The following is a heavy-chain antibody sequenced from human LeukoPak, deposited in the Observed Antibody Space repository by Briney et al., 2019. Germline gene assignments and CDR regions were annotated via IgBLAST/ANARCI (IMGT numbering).Heavy chain of an antibody. D-gene: IGHD4-23*01. Sequence: GGSLRLSCAASGFPLDDYTMHWVRQAPGKGLEWVSLISWDGDNTYYADSVKGGFTISRDNSKNSLYLQMNSLRTEDTALYYCAKDSDYGGNSGNFDYWGQGTLVTVSS. CDR1: GFPLDDYT. CDR3: AKDSDYGGNSGNFDY. V-gene: IGHV3-43*01. J-gene: IGHJ4*02. CDR2: ISWDGDNT.